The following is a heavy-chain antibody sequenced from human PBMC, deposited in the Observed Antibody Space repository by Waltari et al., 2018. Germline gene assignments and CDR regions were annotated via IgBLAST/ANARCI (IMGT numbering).Heavy chain of an antibody. D-gene: IGHD2-15*01. CDR1: GDSVSSAFL. J-gene: IGHJ5*02. Sequence: QLQLQESGPGLVKPSGTLSLNCAVSGDSVSSAFLWNWVRQSPQKGLEWIGQVHGSGRPNYNPSFASRVTVSLDTSKNIFSLKVTSATAADTAVYYCARDRGRGLYLDTWGPGTLVTVSP. CDR2: VHGSGRP. CDR3: ARDRGRGLYLDT. V-gene: IGHV4-4*02.